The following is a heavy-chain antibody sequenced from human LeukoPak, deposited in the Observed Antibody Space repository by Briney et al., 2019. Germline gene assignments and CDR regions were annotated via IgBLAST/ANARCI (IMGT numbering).Heavy chain of an antibody. CDR1: GGSISSGSYY. CDR3: ARDRIPPRYYYYMDV. V-gene: IGHV4-61*02. J-gene: IGHJ6*03. Sequence: SETLSLTCTVSGGSISSGSYYWSWIRQPAGKGLEWIGRIYTSGSTNYNPSLKSRVTISVDTSKNQFSLKLSSVTAADTAVYYCARDRIPPRYYYYMDVWGKGTTVTVSS. D-gene: IGHD2-2*02. CDR2: IYTSGST.